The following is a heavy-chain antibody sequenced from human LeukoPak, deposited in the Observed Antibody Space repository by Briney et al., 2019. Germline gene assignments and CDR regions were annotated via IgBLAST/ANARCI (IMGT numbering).Heavy chain of an antibody. D-gene: IGHD1-14*01. J-gene: IGHJ4*02. CDR2: ISSSSSYI. V-gene: IGHV3-21*01. CDR3: ARGNSEYFDY. Sequence: GGSLRLSCAASGFTFNSYNMSWLRQAPGKGLEWVSSISSSSSYIYYADSVKGRFTISRDNAKNSLYLQMNSLRAEDTAVYYCARGNSEYFDYWGQGTLVTVSS. CDR1: GFTFNSYN.